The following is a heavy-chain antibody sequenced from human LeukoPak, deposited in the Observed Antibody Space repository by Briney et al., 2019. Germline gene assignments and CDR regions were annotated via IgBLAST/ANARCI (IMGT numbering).Heavy chain of an antibody. D-gene: IGHD3-16*01. J-gene: IGHJ5*02. Sequence: SETLSLTCAVSGGSISSNKWWTWVRQPPGKGLEWIGEINHSGSTNYNPSLKSRVTISVDTSKKQFSLKLSSVTAADTAVYYCARGRLLMWFDPWGQGTLVTVSS. CDR2: INHSGST. V-gene: IGHV4-4*02. CDR1: GGSISSNKW. CDR3: ARGRLLMWFDP.